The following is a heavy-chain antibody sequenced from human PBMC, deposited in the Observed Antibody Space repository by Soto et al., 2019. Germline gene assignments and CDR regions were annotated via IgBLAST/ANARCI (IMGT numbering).Heavy chain of an antibody. CDR2: IYYSGST. CDR1: GGSISSYY. J-gene: IGHJ6*03. CDR3: ARLLWFGVKDYYYYYMDV. V-gene: IGHV4-59*12. D-gene: IGHD3-10*01. Sequence: SETLSLTCTVSGGSISSYYWSWIRQPPGKGLEWIGYIYYSGSTNYNPSLKSRVTISVDTSKNQFSLKLSSVTAADTAVYYCARLLWFGVKDYYYYYMDVWGKGTTVTVSS.